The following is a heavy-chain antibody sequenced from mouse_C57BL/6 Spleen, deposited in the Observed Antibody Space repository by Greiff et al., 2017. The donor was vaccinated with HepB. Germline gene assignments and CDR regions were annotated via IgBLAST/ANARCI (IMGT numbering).Heavy chain of an antibody. CDR3: AKGDYGSSYDYAMDY. J-gene: IGHJ4*01. V-gene: IGHV2-4*01. Sequence: VQLQESGPGLVQPSQSLSITCTVSGFSLTSYGVHWVRQPPGKGLEWLGVIWSGGSTDYNAAFISRLSISKDNSKSQVFFKMNSLQADDTAIYYCAKGDYGSSYDYAMDYWGQGTSVTVSS. D-gene: IGHD1-1*01. CDR2: IWSGGST. CDR1: GFSLTSYG.